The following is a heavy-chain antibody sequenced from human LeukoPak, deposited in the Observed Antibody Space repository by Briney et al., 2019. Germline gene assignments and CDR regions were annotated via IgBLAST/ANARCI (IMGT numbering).Heavy chain of an antibody. J-gene: IGHJ4*02. D-gene: IGHD1-26*01. Sequence: GGSLRLSCAASGFTFSSNSMNWVRQAPGKGLEWVSYISSTGGTIYYADSMKGRFTISRDNAKNSLYLQMNSLRVEDTAVYYCARGGWEFDYWGQGTLVTVSS. CDR2: ISSTGGTI. CDR3: ARGGWEFDY. V-gene: IGHV3-48*04. CDR1: GFTFSSNS.